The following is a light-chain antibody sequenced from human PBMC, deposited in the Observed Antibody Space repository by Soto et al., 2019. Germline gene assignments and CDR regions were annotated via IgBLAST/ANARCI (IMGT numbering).Light chain of an antibody. CDR2: DVN. CDR3: CSYATDSVSV. J-gene: IGLJ1*01. Sequence: QSVLTQPASVSGSPGQSITISCTGTSSDVGGYTYVSWYQQHPGKVPKLMMFDVNNRPSGVPNRFSGSKSVNTASLTISGIQAEDEAEYFFCSYATDSVSVFGTGTKLTV. CDR1: SSDVGGYTY. V-gene: IGLV2-14*01.